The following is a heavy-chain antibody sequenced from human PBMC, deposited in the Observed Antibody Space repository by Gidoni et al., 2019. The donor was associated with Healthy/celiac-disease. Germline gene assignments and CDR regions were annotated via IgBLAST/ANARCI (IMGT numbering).Heavy chain of an antibody. CDR2: IVVGSGNT. J-gene: IGHJ4*02. CDR1: GFTFTSSA. V-gene: IGHV1-58*01. CDR3: AAAIVVEDYFDY. Sequence: QMQLVQSGPEVKKPGTSVKVSCTASGFTFTSSAVQWVRQARGQRLEWIGWIVVGSGNTNYAQKFQERVTITRDMSTSTAYMELSSLRSEDTAVYYCAAAIVVEDYFDYWGQGTLVTVSS. D-gene: IGHD3-22*01.